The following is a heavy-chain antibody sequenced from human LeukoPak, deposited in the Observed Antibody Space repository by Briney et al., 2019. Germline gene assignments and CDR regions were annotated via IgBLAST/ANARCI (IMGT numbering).Heavy chain of an antibody. Sequence: PGGSLRLSCAASGFTFSSYWMSWVRQAPGKGLEWVANIKQDGSEKYYVDSVKGRFTISRDNAKNSLYLQMNSLRAEDTAVYYCARAADGSGSYYTLVSYYYYYGMDVWGQGTTVTVSS. V-gene: IGHV3-7*01. J-gene: IGHJ6*02. CDR3: ARAADGSGSYYTLVSYYYYYGMDV. CDR1: GFTFSSYW. D-gene: IGHD3-10*01. CDR2: IKQDGSEK.